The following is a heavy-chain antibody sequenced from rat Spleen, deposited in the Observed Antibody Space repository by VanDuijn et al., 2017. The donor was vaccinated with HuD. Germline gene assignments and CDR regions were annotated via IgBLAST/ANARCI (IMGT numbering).Heavy chain of an antibody. Sequence: QVQLKESGPGLVQPSQTLSLTCTVSGFTLTRYHVHWVRQPPGKGLEWMGVVWSDGDTSYNSALKSRLSISRDTPKSQVFLKMNSLQTEDTGTYYCARDRTYYGYSPFAYWGQGTLVTVSS. V-gene: IGHV2-32*01. CDR3: ARDRTYYGYSPFAY. J-gene: IGHJ3*01. D-gene: IGHD1-9*01. CDR2: VWSDGDT. CDR1: GFTLTRYH.